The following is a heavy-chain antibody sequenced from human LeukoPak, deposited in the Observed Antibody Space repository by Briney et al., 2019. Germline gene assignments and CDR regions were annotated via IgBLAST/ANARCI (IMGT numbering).Heavy chain of an antibody. J-gene: IGHJ4*02. V-gene: IGHV4-59*08. CDR3: ARHDSSGYYFDY. D-gene: IGHD3-22*01. Sequence: PSETLSLTCTDSGGSISSYYWSWIRQPPGKGLEWIGYIYYSGSTNYNPSLKSRVTISVDTSKNQFSLKLSSVTAADTAVYYCARHDSSGYYFDYWGQGTLVTVSS. CDR1: GGSISSYY. CDR2: IYYSGST.